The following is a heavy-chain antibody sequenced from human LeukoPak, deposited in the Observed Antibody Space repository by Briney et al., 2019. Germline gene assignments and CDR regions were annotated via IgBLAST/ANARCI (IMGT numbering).Heavy chain of an antibody. Sequence: GGSLRLSCAASGGPFSSLAMSWVRQAPGKGLEWVSGLTGSGSRTYYADSVKGRFTISRDNAKNTLYLQMNSLRAEDTAIYYCVRFAKGPRSRTGFDPWGQGNLVTVSS. CDR3: VRFAKGPRSRTGFDP. J-gene: IGHJ5*02. V-gene: IGHV3-23*01. CDR2: LTGSGSRT. CDR1: GGPFSSLA. D-gene: IGHD1-1*01.